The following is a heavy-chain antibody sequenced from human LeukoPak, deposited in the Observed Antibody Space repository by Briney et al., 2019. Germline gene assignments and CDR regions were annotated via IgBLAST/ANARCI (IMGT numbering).Heavy chain of an antibody. V-gene: IGHV3-66*04. CDR3: AGLPIAAAGI. CDR1: GFIVSSNY. CDR2: IYSGGTT. Sequence: QSGGSLRLSCAASGFIVSSNYMSWVRQAPGKGLEWVSVIYSGGTTYYADSVKGRCTISRDNSKNTLYLQMNSLRAEDTAVYYCAGLPIAAAGIWGQGTLVTVSS. J-gene: IGHJ4*02. D-gene: IGHD6-13*01.